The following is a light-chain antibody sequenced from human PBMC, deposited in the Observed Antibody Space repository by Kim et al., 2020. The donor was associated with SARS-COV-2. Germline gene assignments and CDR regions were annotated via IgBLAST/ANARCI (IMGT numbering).Light chain of an antibody. CDR2: AAS. CDR3: QQYVASPYT. Sequence: LSPGKRATLSCKASQTISSAHLAWYQHKPGQAPRLLMSAASNRAAGIPDRFSGSGSGTDFTLTITRLEREDFAVYYCQQYVASPYTFGPGTKLEI. J-gene: IGKJ2*01. CDR1: QTISSAH. V-gene: IGKV3-20*01.